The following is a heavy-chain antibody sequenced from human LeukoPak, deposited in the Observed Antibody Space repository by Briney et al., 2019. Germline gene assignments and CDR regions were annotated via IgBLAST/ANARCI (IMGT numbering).Heavy chain of an antibody. CDR3: ARLNYYTIFGVVTGYDY. Sequence: PGGSLRLSCAASGFTVSSNYMSWVRQAPGKGLEWVSVIYSGGSTYYADSVKGRFTISRDNSKNTLYLQMNSLRAEDTAVYYCARLNYYTIFGVVTGYDYWGQGTLVTVSS. CDR1: GFTVSSNY. J-gene: IGHJ4*02. D-gene: IGHD3-3*01. CDR2: IYSGGST. V-gene: IGHV3-53*01.